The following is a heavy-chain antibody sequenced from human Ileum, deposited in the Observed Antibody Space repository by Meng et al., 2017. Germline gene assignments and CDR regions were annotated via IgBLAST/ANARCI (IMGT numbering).Heavy chain of an antibody. CDR2: IKQDGSEK. CDR1: GFTFSNYW. CDR3: ARERGGIGFGEFSFDH. V-gene: IGHV3-7*01. Sequence: GESLKISCEASGFTFSNYWMSWVRQAPGKGLEWVANIKQDGSEKYYVDSVKGRFTISRDNAKNSLYLQMNSLRAEDTAVYYCARERGGIGFGEFSFDHWGQGILVTVSS. D-gene: IGHD3-10*01. J-gene: IGHJ4*02.